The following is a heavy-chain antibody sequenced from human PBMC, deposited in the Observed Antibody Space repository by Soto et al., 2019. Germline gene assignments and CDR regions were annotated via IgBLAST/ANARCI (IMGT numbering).Heavy chain of an antibody. CDR2: IVVGSGNT. D-gene: IGHD3-3*01. J-gene: IGHJ6*02. CDR1: GFTFTSSA. V-gene: IGHV1-58*01. Sequence: ASVKVSCKASGFTFTSSAVQWVRQARGQRLEWIGWIVVGSGNTNYAQKFQERVTITRDMSTSTAYMELSSLRSEDTAVYYCAPERGGDFWRGYYKDYYGMDVWSEGATVTV. CDR3: APERGGDFWRGYYKDYYGMDV.